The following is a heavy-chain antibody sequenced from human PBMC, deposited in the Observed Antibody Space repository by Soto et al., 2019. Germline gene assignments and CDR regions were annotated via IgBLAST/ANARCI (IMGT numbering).Heavy chain of an antibody. Sequence: PQTLSHTYTVSGGFTRPYYWSGFRQPPGKRLEWIGYIYYSGSTNYNPSLKSRVTISVDTSKNQFSLKLSSVTAADTAVYYCARGMKVYDFWSQDYYYYYMDVWGKGTTVT. J-gene: IGHJ6*03. CDR3: ARGMKVYDFWSQDYYYYYMDV. CDR1: GGFTRPYY. D-gene: IGHD3-3*01. V-gene: IGHV4-59*01. CDR2: IYYSGST.